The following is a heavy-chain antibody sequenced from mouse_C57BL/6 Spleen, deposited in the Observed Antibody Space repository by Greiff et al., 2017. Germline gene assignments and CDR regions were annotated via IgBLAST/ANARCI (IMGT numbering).Heavy chain of an antibody. V-gene: IGHV5-17*01. CDR2: ISSGSSTI. CDR1: GFTFSDYG. J-gene: IGHJ3*01. CDR3: ARPLYGNFPFAY. Sequence: EVQRVESGGGLVKPGGSLKLSCAASGFTFSDYGMHWVRQAPEKGLEWVAYISSGSSTIYYADTVKGRFTISRDNAKNTLFLQMTSLRSEDTAMYYCARPLYGNFPFAYWGQGTLVTVSA. D-gene: IGHD2-1*01.